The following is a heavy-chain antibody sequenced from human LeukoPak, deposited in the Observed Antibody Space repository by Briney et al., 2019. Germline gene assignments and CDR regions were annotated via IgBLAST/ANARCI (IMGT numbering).Heavy chain of an antibody. Sequence: GGSLRLSCPASGFRFSDFTMTWVRQAPGKGPEWVSAIGGRGGSTYYADSLGGRFTISRDNSKDMVYLQTNSLKVEDTATYYCGKEGGAWGQGTKVTVSS. J-gene: IGHJ5*02. CDR1: GFRFSDFT. CDR2: IGGRGGST. CDR3: GKEGGA. V-gene: IGHV3-23*01. D-gene: IGHD3-16*01.